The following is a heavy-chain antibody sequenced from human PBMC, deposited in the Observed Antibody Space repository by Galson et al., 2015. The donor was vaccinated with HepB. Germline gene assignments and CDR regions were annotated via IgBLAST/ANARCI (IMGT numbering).Heavy chain of an antibody. Sequence: SLRLSCAASGFTFSSYGMHWVRQAPGKGLEWVAVIWYDGSNKYYADSVKGRFTISRDNSKNTLYLQMNSLRAEDTAVYYCARELTYYYDSSGYFPATWGQGTLVTVSS. V-gene: IGHV3-33*01. CDR1: GFTFSSYG. CDR2: IWYDGSNK. J-gene: IGHJ5*02. D-gene: IGHD3-22*01. CDR3: ARELTYYYDSSGYFPAT.